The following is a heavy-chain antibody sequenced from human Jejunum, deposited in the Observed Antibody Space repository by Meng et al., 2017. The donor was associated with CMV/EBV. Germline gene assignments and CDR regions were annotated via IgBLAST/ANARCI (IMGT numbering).Heavy chain of an antibody. Sequence: FGFPLSSYTMPWDRQPPGKGLQWVALISQDGSNKYYADSVKGRFTISRDNSKNTLYVQMNSLRPDDTAVYYCAREPQLEIDAFDIWGRGTMVTVSS. CDR1: GFPLSSYT. J-gene: IGHJ3*02. CDR2: ISQDGSNK. D-gene: IGHD1-1*01. V-gene: IGHV3-30-3*01. CDR3: AREPQLEIDAFDI.